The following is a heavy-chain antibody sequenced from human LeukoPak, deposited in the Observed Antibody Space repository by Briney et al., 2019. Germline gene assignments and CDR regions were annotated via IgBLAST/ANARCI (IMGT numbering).Heavy chain of an antibody. CDR1: GYTFTGYY. J-gene: IGHJ4*02. V-gene: IGHV1-24*01. Sequence: ASVKVSCKASGYTFTGYYMHWVRQAPGKGLEWMGGFDPEDGETIYAQKFQGRVTMTEDTSTDTAYMELSSLRSEDTAVYYCATGVGGYDPSIAAAVSADYWGQGTLVTVSS. CDR2: FDPEDGET. D-gene: IGHD6-13*01. CDR3: ATGVGGYDPSIAAAVSADY.